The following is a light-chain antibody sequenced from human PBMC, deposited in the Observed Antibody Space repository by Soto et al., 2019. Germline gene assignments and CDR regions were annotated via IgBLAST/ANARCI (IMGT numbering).Light chain of an antibody. CDR3: LQHNTYPYT. V-gene: IGKV1-17*01. CDR2: AAS. Sequence: DIQMTQSPSSLSASVGDRVTITCRASQGISDLLGWFQHKPGKAPKRLIYAASSLQGGVPSRFSGSGSGTEFTLTNTGLQPEDFAHYYCLQHNTYPYTFGQGTKLEIK. J-gene: IGKJ2*01. CDR1: QGISDL.